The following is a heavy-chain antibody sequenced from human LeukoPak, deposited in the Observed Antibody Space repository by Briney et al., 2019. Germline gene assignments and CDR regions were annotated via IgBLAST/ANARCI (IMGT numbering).Heavy chain of an antibody. J-gene: IGHJ6*04. CDR1: GFTFSSYA. V-gene: IGHV3-30*04. CDR2: ISYDGSNK. CDR3: ARGGPYYYYGMDV. Sequence: PGRSLRLSCAASGFTFSSYAMHWVRQAPGKGLGWVAVISYDGSNKYYADSVKGRFTISRDNSKNTLYLQMNSLRAEDTAVYYCARGGPYYYYGMDVWGKGTTVTVSS. D-gene: IGHD1-26*01.